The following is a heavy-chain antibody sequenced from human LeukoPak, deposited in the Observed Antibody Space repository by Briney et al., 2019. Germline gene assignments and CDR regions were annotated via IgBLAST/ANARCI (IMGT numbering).Heavy chain of an antibody. J-gene: IGHJ4*02. V-gene: IGHV3-7*04. D-gene: IGHD2-21*01. CDR2: TNRDGTEK. CDR1: GFNFSDSR. Sequence: GGSLRLSCATSGFNFSDSRMTWVRQAPGKGLQWVANTNRDGTEKHFLDSVEGRFTISRDNAKKSLYLLMNSLRPQDTAVYFCVRGDWYFESWGQGTLVTVSS. CDR3: VRGDWYFES.